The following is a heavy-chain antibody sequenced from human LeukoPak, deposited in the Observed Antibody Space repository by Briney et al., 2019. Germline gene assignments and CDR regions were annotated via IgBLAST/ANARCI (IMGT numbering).Heavy chain of an antibody. CDR2: IRYDGDNK. V-gene: IGHV3-30*02. J-gene: IGHJ4*02. CDR3: ARSGLNRFDY. D-gene: IGHD2-15*01. Sequence: GGSLRLSCAASGFTFSTYGMHWIRQAPGKGLERVAFIRYDGDNKHYADSVKGRFTISRDNSKNTLYLQMNSLRAEDTAAYYCARSGLNRFDYWGQGTLVTVSS. CDR1: GFTFSTYG.